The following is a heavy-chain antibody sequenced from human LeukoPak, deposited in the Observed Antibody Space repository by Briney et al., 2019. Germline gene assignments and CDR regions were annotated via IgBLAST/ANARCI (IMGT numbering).Heavy chain of an antibody. V-gene: IGHV3-48*02. D-gene: IGHD5-12*01. J-gene: IGHJ4*02. CDR3: ARAMRSGYDY. CDR1: GFSFSSYS. Sequence: GGSLRLSCAASGFSFSSYSMNWVRQAPGKGLEWVSYISSSSDSIYYADSVKGRFTISRDNAENSLYLQMNSLRDEDTAVYYCARAMRSGYDYWGQGTLVTVSS. CDR2: ISSSSDSI.